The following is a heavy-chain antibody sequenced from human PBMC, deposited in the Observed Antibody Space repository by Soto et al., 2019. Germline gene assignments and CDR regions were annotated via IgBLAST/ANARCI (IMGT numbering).Heavy chain of an antibody. CDR1: VYTFSGYY. V-gene: IGHV1-2*02. J-gene: IGHJ6*04. Sequence: GASVKVSCKASVYTFSGYYIHWLRQAPGQGLEWMGWINPNSGGTNYAQKFQGRVTVTRDKPTSTAYMELSRLTSDDTAVYYCARSLNEGYCTITGCYTRPLYGMDVWGKGTTVTVSS. CDR2: INPNSGGT. D-gene: IGHD2-2*02. CDR3: ARSLNEGYCTITGCYTRPLYGMDV.